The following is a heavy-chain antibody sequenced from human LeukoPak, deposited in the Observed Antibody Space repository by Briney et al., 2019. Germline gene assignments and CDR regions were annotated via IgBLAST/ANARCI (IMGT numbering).Heavy chain of an antibody. J-gene: IGHJ6*02. Sequence: PSETLSLTCTVSGGSISSYYWSWIRQPPGKGLEWIGYIYYSGSTNYNPSLKSRVTISVDTSKNQFSLKLSSVTAADTAVYYCARGRGSSGWYYYYYGMDVWGQGTTVTVSS. CDR1: GGSISSYY. CDR3: ARGRGSSGWYYYYYGMDV. CDR2: IYYSGST. D-gene: IGHD6-19*01. V-gene: IGHV4-59*12.